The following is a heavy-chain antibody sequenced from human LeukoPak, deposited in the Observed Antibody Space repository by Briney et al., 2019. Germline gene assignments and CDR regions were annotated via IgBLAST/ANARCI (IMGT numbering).Heavy chain of an antibody. V-gene: IGHV4-34*01. D-gene: IGHD3-10*01. CDR2: INHSGST. CDR1: GGSFSGYY. J-gene: IGHJ4*02. CDR3: ARQRAYFGEWAFDY. Sequence: SETLSLTCAVYGGSFSGYYWSWIRQPPGKGLEWIGEINHSGSTNYNPSLKSRVTISVDTSKNQFSLKLSSVTAADTAVYFCARQRAYFGEWAFDYWGQGILVTVSS.